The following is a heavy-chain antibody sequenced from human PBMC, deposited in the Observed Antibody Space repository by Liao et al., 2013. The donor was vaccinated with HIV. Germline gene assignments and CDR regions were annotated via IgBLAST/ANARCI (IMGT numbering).Heavy chain of an antibody. CDR3: ARELNYGGVYYYYYMDV. J-gene: IGHJ6*03. CDR1: GGSISSGSYY. D-gene: IGHD4-23*01. CDR2: IYTSGTT. Sequence: QVQLQESGPGLVKPSQTLSLTCTVSGGSISSGSYYWSWIRQPAGKGLEWIGRIYTSGTTNYNPSLKSRVSVSVDTSKNQFSLKLSSVTAADTAVYYCARELNYGGVYYYYYMDVWGKGTTVTVSS. V-gene: IGHV4-61*02.